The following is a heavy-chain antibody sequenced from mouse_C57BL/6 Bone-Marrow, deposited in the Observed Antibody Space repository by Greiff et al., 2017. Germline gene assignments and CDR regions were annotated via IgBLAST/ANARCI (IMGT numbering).Heavy chain of an antibody. Sequence: EVQVVESGGDLVKPGGSLKLSCAASGFTFSSYGMSWVRQTPDKRLEWVATISSGGSYTYYPDSVKGRFTISRDNAKNTLYLQMSSLKSEDTAMYYCARRLTTVVAHYFDYWGQGTTLTVSS. CDR2: ISSGGSYT. D-gene: IGHD1-1*01. CDR3: ARRLTTVVAHYFDY. V-gene: IGHV5-6*01. J-gene: IGHJ2*01. CDR1: GFTFSSYG.